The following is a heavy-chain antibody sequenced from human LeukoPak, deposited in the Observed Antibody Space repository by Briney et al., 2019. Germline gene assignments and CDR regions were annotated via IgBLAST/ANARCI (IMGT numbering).Heavy chain of an antibody. Sequence: GGSLRLSCAASGFTFSSYGMHWVRQAPGKGLEWVAVISYDGSNKYYADSVKGRFTISSDNSKNTLYLQMNSLRAEDTAVYYCAKDLFGGYCSSTSCYYYYYYGMDVWGQGTTVTVSS. D-gene: IGHD2-2*01. CDR1: GFTFSSYG. CDR2: ISYDGSNK. J-gene: IGHJ6*02. V-gene: IGHV3-30*18. CDR3: AKDLFGGYCSSTSCYYYYYYGMDV.